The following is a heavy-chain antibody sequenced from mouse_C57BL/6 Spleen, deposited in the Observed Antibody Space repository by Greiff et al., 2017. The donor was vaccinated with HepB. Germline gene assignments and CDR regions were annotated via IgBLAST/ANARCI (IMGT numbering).Heavy chain of an antibody. Sequence: VQLQQSVAELVRPGASVKLSCTASGFNIKNTYMHWVKQRPEQGLEWIGRIDPANGNTKYAPKFQGKATITADKSSSTAYMQLSSLTSEDSAVYYCARGGSSYDYFDYWGQGTTLTVSS. CDR1: GFNIKNTY. CDR3: ARGGSSYDYFDY. J-gene: IGHJ2*01. CDR2: IDPANGNT. V-gene: IGHV14-3*01. D-gene: IGHD1-1*01.